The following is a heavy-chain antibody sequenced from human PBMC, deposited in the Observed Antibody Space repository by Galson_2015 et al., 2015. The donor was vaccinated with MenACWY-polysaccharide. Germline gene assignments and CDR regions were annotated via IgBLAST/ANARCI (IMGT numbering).Heavy chain of an antibody. V-gene: IGHV3-23*01. D-gene: IGHD1-14*01. Sequence: SLRLSCAASGFTFNSYTMSWVRQAPGKWLEWVSAISGSGASTYYADPVKGRFTISRDNSKNTLYLQMNSLRADDTAVYYCANPGLSTGRTSDVDYWSQGTLVTVSS. CDR1: GFTFNSYT. J-gene: IGHJ4*02. CDR2: ISGSGAST. CDR3: ANPGLSTGRTSDVDY.